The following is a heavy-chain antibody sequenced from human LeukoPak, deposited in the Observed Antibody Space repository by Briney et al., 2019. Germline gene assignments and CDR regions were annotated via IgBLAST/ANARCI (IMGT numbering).Heavy chain of an antibody. J-gene: IGHJ3*02. Sequence: LRLSCAASGFTFSSYAMTWIRQHPGKGLEWIGYIYYSGTTYYNPSLKSRLTISVDTSKNQFSLKLGSVTAADTALYYCARRSFRGSYYYDSSLDAFDIWGQGTMVTVSS. CDR3: ARRSFRGSYYYDSSLDAFDI. D-gene: IGHD3-22*01. V-gene: IGHV4-31*02. CDR2: IYYSGTT. CDR1: GFTFSSYA.